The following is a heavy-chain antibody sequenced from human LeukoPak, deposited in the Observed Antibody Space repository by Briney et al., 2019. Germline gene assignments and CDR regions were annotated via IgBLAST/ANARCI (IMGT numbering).Heavy chain of an antibody. Sequence: SETLSLTCTVSGGSISSGGDCWSWIRQHPWKGLEWIGYIYYSGTTYSNPSLKSRVTISVDTSKNQFSMNLSSVTAADTAVYYCARYCSSTNCYKGGFDPWGQGTLVTVSS. J-gene: IGHJ5*02. D-gene: IGHD2-2*02. CDR3: ARYCSSTNCYKGGFDP. CDR1: GGSISSGGDC. CDR2: IYYSGTT. V-gene: IGHV4-31*03.